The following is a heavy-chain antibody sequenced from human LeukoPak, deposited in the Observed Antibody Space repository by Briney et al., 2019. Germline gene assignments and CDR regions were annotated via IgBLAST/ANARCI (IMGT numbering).Heavy chain of an antibody. D-gene: IGHD1-26*01. J-gene: IGHJ4*02. Sequence: GESLQISCKGSGYIFTSYWIGWVRQLPGKGLEWMGIIYPGDSDTRYSPSFQGQVTISADKSISTAYLQWSSLKASDTAMYYCARLDLGSHGIPNYFDYWGQGTLVTVSS. V-gene: IGHV5-51*01. CDR3: ARLDLGSHGIPNYFDY. CDR2: IYPGDSDT. CDR1: GYIFTSYW.